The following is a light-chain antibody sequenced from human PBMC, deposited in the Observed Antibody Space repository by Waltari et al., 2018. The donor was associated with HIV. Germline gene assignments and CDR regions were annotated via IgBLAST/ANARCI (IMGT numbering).Light chain of an antibody. CDR1: NIGSKS. Sequence: SYVLTQPPSVSVAPGKTARITCGGNNIGSKSVHWYQHKPGQASVLLIYNESDRPSGIPERFSGSNSGNTATLTISRVEAGDEADYYCQVWDSSSDHPGVFGTGTKVTVL. J-gene: IGLJ1*01. CDR3: QVWDSSSDHPGV. V-gene: IGLV3-21*04. CDR2: NES.